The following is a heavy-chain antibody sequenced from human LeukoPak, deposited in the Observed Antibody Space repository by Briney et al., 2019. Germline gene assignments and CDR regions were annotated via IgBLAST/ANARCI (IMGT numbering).Heavy chain of an antibody. D-gene: IGHD6-13*01. CDR1: GFTFSSYS. J-gene: IGHJ4*02. V-gene: IGHV3-21*01. Sequence: GGSLRLSCAASGFTFSSYSMNWVRQAPGKGLEWVSSISSSSSYIYYADSVKGRFTISRDNAKNSLYLQMNSLRAEDTAVYYCARGWRAAAYFDYWGQGTLVTVSS. CDR2: ISSSSSYI. CDR3: ARGWRAAAYFDY.